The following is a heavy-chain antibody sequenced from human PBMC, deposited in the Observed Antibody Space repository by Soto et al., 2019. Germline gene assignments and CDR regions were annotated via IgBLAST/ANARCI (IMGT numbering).Heavy chain of an antibody. D-gene: IGHD3-3*01. CDR2: ISGSGGST. CDR3: AKDPVRYYDFWSSYYSGWFDP. Sequence: PGGSLRLSCAASGFTSSSEAMSWVRQAPGKGLEWVSGISGSGGSTYYADSVKGRFTISRDNSKNTLYLQMNNLRAEDTAVYYCAKDPVRYYDFWSSYYSGWFDPWGQGTLVTVSS. J-gene: IGHJ5*02. CDR1: GFTSSSEA. V-gene: IGHV3-23*01.